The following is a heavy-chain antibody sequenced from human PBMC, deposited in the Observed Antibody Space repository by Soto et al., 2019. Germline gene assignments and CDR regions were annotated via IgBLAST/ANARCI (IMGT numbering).Heavy chain of an antibody. Sequence: QVQLQESGPGLVKPSETLSLTCTVSGASMSSSYWSWIRQPAGEGLEWIGRVYASRNTNYNPSLQSRVTMSIDTSKTQLSLSLSSVTAADTAIYYCAKESGSPAGTVEYWGQGTLVTVSS. J-gene: IGHJ4*02. CDR1: GASMSSSY. CDR2: VYASRNT. V-gene: IGHV4-4*07. D-gene: IGHD6-13*01. CDR3: AKESGSPAGTVEY.